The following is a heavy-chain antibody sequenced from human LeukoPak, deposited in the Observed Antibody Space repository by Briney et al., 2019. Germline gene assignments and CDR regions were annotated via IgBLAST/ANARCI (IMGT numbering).Heavy chain of an antibody. CDR2: ISVSGGTT. J-gene: IGHJ4*02. D-gene: IGHD6-6*01. CDR3: TREYSTSPGGY. V-gene: IGHV3-23*01. Sequence: GGSLRLSCAASGFTFSSYAMSWVRQAPGKGLEWVSAISVSGGTTYYADSVKGRFTISRDNSKKTLYLQMNSLRADDTAVYYCTREYSTSPGGYWGQGTQVTVSS. CDR1: GFTFSSYA.